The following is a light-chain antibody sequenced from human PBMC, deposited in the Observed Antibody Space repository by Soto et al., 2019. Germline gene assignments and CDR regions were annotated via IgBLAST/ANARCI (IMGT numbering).Light chain of an antibody. Sequence: EIVLTPSPGTLSLSPVERATLSCRASQSVSSSYLAWYQQKPGQAPRLLIYGASNRATGIPDRFSGSESGTDFTLTISRLEPEDFAVYYCQQYGSSPRTFGQGTKVDIK. CDR2: GAS. V-gene: IGKV3-20*01. CDR3: QQYGSSPRT. J-gene: IGKJ1*01. CDR1: QSVSSSY.